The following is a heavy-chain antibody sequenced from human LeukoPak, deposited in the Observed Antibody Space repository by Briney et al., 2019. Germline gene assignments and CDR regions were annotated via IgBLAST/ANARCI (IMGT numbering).Heavy chain of an antibody. CDR3: ARKNYYYDSSGYYSAEYFQH. V-gene: IGHV3-30*02. J-gene: IGHJ1*01. CDR2: IRYDGSNK. CDR1: GFTFSSYG. Sequence: GGSLRLSCAASGFTFSSYGMHWVRQAPGKGLEWVAFIRYDGSNKYYADSVKGRFTISRDNSKNTLYLQMNSLRAEDTAVYYCARKNYYYDSSGYYSAEYFQHWGQGTLVTVSS. D-gene: IGHD3-22*01.